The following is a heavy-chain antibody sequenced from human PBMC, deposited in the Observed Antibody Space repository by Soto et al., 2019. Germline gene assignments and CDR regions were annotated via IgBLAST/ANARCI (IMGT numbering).Heavy chain of an antibody. CDR1: GYSFTNYG. J-gene: IGHJ6*02. CDR2: ISAGNGQT. V-gene: IGHV1-3*01. Sequence: QVQLVQSGGEVMKPGASVKVSCKASGYSFTNYGIHWVRQAPGQRLEWRGWISAGNGQTKYSQTFQGRVTISRDTSASTANMDLSSLTSADTGVYYCARGSSSWENYYFYCFDVWGQGTTVTVSS. D-gene: IGHD2-15*01. CDR3: ARGSSSWENYYFYCFDV.